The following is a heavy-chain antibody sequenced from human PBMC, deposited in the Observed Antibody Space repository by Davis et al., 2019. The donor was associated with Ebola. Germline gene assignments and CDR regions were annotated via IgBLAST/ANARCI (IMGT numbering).Heavy chain of an antibody. CDR3: ARERDYYYHGLDV. Sequence: PSETLSLTCTVSDGSISSDYWSWIRQPPGKGLEWIGRIYTTGSTNYNPSLKSRVTMSVDTSKNQFSLKLSSVTAADTAVYYCARERDYYYHGLDVWGQGTTVTVSS. V-gene: IGHV4-4*07. CDR2: IYTTGST. CDR1: DGSISSDY. J-gene: IGHJ6*02.